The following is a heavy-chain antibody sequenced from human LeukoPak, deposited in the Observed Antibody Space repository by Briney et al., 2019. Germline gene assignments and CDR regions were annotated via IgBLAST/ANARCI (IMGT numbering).Heavy chain of an antibody. V-gene: IGHV3-21*01. CDR2: ISSSSSYI. J-gene: IGHJ4*02. CDR1: GFTFSSYS. CDR3: ARDGFPTVDTAMVYYFDY. Sequence: GAPLILSCAASGFTFSSYSMNCVRQAPGKGLEWVSSISSSSSYIYYADSVKGRFTISRDNAKNSLYLQMNSMRAEDTAVYYCARDGFPTVDTAMVYYFDYWGQGTLVTVSS. D-gene: IGHD5-18*01.